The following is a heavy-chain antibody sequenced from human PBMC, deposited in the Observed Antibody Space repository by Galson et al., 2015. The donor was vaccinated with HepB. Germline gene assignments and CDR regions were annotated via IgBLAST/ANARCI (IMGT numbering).Heavy chain of an antibody. CDR3: ASNRVGAIFAY. CDR1: GFTFDDYG. D-gene: IGHD1-26*01. J-gene: IGHJ4*02. Sequence: SLRLSCAASGFTFDDYGMNWVRQAPGKGLEWVSGINWNGGSTGYVDSVRGRFTISRDNAKNSLYLQMNSLRVDDTAVYYCASNRVGAIFAYWGQGALVAVSS. V-gene: IGHV3-20*04. CDR2: INWNGGST.